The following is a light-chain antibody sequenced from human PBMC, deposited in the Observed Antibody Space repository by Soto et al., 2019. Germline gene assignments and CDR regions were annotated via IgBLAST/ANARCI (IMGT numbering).Light chain of an antibody. CDR1: SSDVGGYNY. J-gene: IGLJ3*02. V-gene: IGLV2-11*01. CDR3: CSYAGNSLWV. CDR2: DVS. Sequence: QSVLTQPRSVSGSPGQSVTISCTGTSSDVGGYNYVSWYQQHPGKAPKLVIYDVSKRPSGVPDRFSGSKSANTASLTISGLQAEDEDDYYCCSYAGNSLWVFGGGTQLTVL.